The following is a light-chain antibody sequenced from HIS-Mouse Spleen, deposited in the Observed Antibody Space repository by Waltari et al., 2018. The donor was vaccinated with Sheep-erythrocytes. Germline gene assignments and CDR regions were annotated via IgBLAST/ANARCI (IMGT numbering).Light chain of an antibody. J-gene: IGKJ4*01. CDR2: AAS. Sequence: AIRMTQSPSSFSASTGDRVTMTCRASQGISSYLAWYQQKPGKAPKILIYAASTLQSGVPSRFSGSGSRTDFTLTISCLQSEDFATYYCQQYYSYPLTFGGGTKVEIK. V-gene: IGKV1-8*01. CDR1: QGISSY. CDR3: QQYYSYPLT.